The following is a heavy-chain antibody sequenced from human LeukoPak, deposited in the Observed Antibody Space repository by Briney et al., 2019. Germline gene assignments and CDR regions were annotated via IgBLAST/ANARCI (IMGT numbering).Heavy chain of an antibody. V-gene: IGHV1-69*05. CDR1: GGTFSSYA. CDR3: ASCPRMTTVTSFDY. CDR2: IIPIFGTA. J-gene: IGHJ4*02. Sequence: SVKVSCKASGGTFSSYAISWVRQAPGQGLEWMGGIIPIFGTANYAQKFQGRVTITTDESTSTAYMELSSLRSEDTAVYYCASCPRMTTVTSFDYWGQRTLVTVSS. D-gene: IGHD4-17*01.